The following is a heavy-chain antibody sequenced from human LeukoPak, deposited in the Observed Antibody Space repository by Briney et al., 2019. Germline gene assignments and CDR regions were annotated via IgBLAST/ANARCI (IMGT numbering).Heavy chain of an antibody. Sequence: ASVKVSCKASGYTFTGYYMHWVRQAPGQGLEWMGWINPNSGGTNYAQKFQGRVTMTRDTSISTAYMELSRLRSDDTAVYYCARDGSYYGSGSYTNYYYYYYMDVWGKGTTVTTSS. J-gene: IGHJ6*03. CDR3: ARDGSYYGSGSYTNYYYYYYMDV. CDR1: GYTFTGYY. D-gene: IGHD3-10*01. V-gene: IGHV1-2*02. CDR2: INPNSGGT.